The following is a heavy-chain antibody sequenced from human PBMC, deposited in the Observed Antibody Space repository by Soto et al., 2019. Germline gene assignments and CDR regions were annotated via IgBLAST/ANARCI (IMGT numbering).Heavy chain of an antibody. J-gene: IGHJ4*02. D-gene: IGHD3-10*01. Sequence: SETLSLTCTVSGGSISSYYWSWIRQPPGKGLEWIGYIYYSGSTNYNPSLKSRVTISVDTSKNQFSLKLSPVTAADTAVYYCARHPPGYYGSGSYSHVFDYWGQGTLVTVSS. V-gene: IGHV4-59*01. CDR3: ARHPPGYYGSGSYSHVFDY. CDR2: IYYSGST. CDR1: GGSISSYY.